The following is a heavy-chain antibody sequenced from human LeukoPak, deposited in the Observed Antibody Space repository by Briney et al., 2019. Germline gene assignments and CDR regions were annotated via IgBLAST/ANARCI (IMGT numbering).Heavy chain of an antibody. CDR1: GGSSSGYY. CDR2: INHSGST. V-gene: IGHV4-34*01. Sequence: PSETLSLTCAVYGGSSSGYYWSWIRQPPGKGLEWIGEINHSGSTNYNPSLKSRVTISVDTSKNQFSLKLSSVTAADTAVYYCARGPGDGVWGQGALVTVSS. J-gene: IGHJ4*02. CDR3: ARGPGDGV. D-gene: IGHD3-10*01.